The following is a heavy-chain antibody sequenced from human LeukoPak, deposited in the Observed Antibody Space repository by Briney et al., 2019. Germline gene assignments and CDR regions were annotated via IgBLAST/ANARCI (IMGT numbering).Heavy chain of an antibody. CDR3: AKDPGYFGG. CDR1: GFTFSSYA. J-gene: IGHJ4*02. D-gene: IGHD3-16*01. CDR2: ISVSGGST. V-gene: IGHV3-23*01. Sequence: GGSLRLSCAASGFTFSSYAITWVRQAPGKGLEWVSAISVSGGSTYYADSVKGRFTISRDNSKNTLYLQMNSPRADDTALYYCAKDPGYFGGWGQGTLVTVSS.